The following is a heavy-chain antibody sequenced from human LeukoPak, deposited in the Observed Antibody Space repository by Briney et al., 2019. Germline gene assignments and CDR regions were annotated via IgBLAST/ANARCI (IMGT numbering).Heavy chain of an antibody. V-gene: IGHV3-48*01. CDR1: GFTFSSYG. D-gene: IGHD1-26*01. CDR3: ARNPVGAYSFDY. CDR2: ISDSSAII. Sequence: PGGSLRLSCAASGFTFSSYGMNWVRQAPGKGLDYVAYISDSSAIIYYGDSVKGRFTISRDNSKNTLYLQMNSLRPEDTALYYCARNPVGAYSFDYWGQGTLVTVSS. J-gene: IGHJ4*02.